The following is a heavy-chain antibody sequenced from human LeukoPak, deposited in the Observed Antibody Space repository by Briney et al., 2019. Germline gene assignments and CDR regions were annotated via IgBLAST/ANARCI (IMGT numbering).Heavy chain of an antibody. Sequence: SVKVSCKASGGTFSSYAISWVRQAPGQGLEWMGGIIPIFGTANYAQKFQGRVTITADESTSTAYMELSSLRSEDTAVYYCATNPTTTMVTRFDYWGQGTLVTVSS. J-gene: IGHJ4*02. V-gene: IGHV1-69*01. CDR1: GGTFSSYA. CDR2: IIPIFGTA. CDR3: ATNPTTTMVTRFDY. D-gene: IGHD4-23*01.